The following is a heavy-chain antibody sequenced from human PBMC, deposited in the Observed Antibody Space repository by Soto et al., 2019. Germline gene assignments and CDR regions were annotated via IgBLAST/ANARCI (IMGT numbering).Heavy chain of an antibody. CDR3: ARSVTYYDILGWFDP. Sequence: GESLKISCKGSGYSFTSYWIGWVRQMPGKGLEWMGIIYPGDSDTRYSPSFQGQVTISADKSISTAYLQWSSLKASDTAMYYCARSVTYYDILGWFDPWGQGTLVTVSS. CDR1: GYSFTSYW. J-gene: IGHJ5*02. D-gene: IGHD3-9*01. V-gene: IGHV5-51*01. CDR2: IYPGDSDT.